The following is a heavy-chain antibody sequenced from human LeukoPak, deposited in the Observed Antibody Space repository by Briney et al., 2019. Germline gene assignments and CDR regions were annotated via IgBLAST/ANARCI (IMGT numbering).Heavy chain of an antibody. CDR3: AREGISGAFDI. J-gene: IGHJ3*02. V-gene: IGHV4-34*01. D-gene: IGHD3-3*02. CDR1: GGSFXGXY. CDR2: INHSGST. Sequence: PXETXXLTCAAYGGSFXGXYWSWXRXPPGKXLEWIGEINHSGSTNYNPSLKSRVTISVDTSKNQFSLKLSSVTAADTAVYYCAREGISGAFDIWGQGTMVTVSS.